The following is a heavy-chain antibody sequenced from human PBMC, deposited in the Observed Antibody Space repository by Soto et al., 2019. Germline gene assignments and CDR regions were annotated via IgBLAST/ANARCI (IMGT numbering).Heavy chain of an antibody. CDR3: ARDVGPVTIFGEALSGYFDF. D-gene: IGHD3-3*01. CDR2: IKEDGSER. CDR1: VFSFGNYW. Sequence: VGSLRLSCALSVFSFGNYWMSCVRQSPGKGLEWLASIKEDGSERYYLDSVKGRFTISRDNAKDSLSLQMNSLRGEDTAFYYCARDVGPVTIFGEALSGYFDFWGQGTLVTVSS. V-gene: IGHV3-7*03. J-gene: IGHJ4*02.